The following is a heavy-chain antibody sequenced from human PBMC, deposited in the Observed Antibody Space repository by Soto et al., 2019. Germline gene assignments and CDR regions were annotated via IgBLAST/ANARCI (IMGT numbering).Heavy chain of an antibody. CDR2: ITHSGTYV. Sequence: DVQLVESGGGLVRPGGSLRLSCTASGFTFSEYSMSWVRQAPGKGLEWVSSITHSGTYVYYEDSVKGRFTISRDSASNSLFLQMTSLRAEDTAVYHCARARGNDWYSDYWGQGTLVTVSS. CDR1: GFTFSEYS. J-gene: IGHJ4*02. CDR3: ARARGNDWYSDY. V-gene: IGHV3-21*01. D-gene: IGHD5-12*01.